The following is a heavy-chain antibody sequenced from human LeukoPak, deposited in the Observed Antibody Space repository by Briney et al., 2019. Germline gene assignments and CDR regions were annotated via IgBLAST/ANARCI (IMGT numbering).Heavy chain of an antibody. CDR1: GDSVSSNSAA. CDR3: ARDQSEGYSGYEHYYYGMDV. CDR2: TYYRSKWYN. J-gene: IGHJ6*02. D-gene: IGHD5-12*01. Sequence: SQTLSLTCAISGDSVSSNSAAWNWIRQSPSRGLEWLGRTYYRSKWYNDYAVSVKSRITINPDTSKNQFSLQLNSVTPEDTAVYYCARDQSEGYSGYEHYYYGMDVWGQGTTVTVSS. V-gene: IGHV6-1*01.